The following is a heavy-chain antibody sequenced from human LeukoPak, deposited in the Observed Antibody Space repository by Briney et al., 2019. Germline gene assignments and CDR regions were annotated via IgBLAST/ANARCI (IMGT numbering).Heavy chain of an antibody. CDR2: ISSSSSSL. CDR3: ARFSDYYYMDV. CDR1: GFTFSSYE. D-gene: IGHD1-26*01. V-gene: IGHV3-48*03. J-gene: IGHJ6*03. Sequence: GGSLRLSCAASGFTFSSYEMNWVRQAPGKGLEWVSYISSSSSSLYYADSVKGRFTISRDNAKNSLYLQMNSLRAEDTAVYYCARFSDYYYMDVWGKGTTVTVSS.